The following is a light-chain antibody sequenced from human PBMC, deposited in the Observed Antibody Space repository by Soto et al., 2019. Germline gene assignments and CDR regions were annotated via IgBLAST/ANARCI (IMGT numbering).Light chain of an antibody. CDR2: WAS. CDR1: RNLLYNDKNY. Sequence: DIVMTQAPDSLAASLGAIVTINCKSSRNLLYNDKNYVAWYLQRPGQAPKLLIYWASTRESEVPVRISGSGSVTDFRLTIRDLQAADAAVYYCQQFYTTPRTFGQGTRVEI. CDR3: QQFYTTPRT. V-gene: IGKV4-1*01. J-gene: IGKJ2*01.